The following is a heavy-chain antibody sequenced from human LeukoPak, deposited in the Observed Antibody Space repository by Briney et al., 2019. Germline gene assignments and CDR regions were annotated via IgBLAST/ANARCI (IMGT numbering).Heavy chain of an antibody. D-gene: IGHD5-12*01. CDR2: ISSSGSTI. V-gene: IGHV3-48*03. Sequence: GGSLRLSCAASGFKFSSYEMNWVRQAPGKGLEWVPYISSSGSTIYHADSVKGRFTISRDNAKNSLYLQMNSLRAEDTAVYYCARVEASGYDYGAFDYWGQGTLVTVSS. CDR3: ARVEASGYDYGAFDY. J-gene: IGHJ4*02. CDR1: GFKFSSYE.